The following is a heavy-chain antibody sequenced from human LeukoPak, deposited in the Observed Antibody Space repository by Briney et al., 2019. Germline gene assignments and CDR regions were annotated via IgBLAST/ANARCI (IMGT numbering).Heavy chain of an antibody. D-gene: IGHD1-26*01. J-gene: IGHJ4*02. V-gene: IGHV4-34*01. Sequence: SSETLSLTCAVYGGSFSGYYWSWIRQPPGKGLEWIGEINHSGSTNYNPSLKSRVTISVDTSKNQFSLKLSSVTAADTAVYYCARAGNIVGNWGQGTLVTVSS. CDR3: ARAGNIVGN. CDR1: GGSFSGYY. CDR2: INHSGST.